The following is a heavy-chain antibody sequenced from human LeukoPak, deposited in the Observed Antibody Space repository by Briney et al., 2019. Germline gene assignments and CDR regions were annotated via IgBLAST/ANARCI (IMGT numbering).Heavy chain of an antibody. CDR1: GFTFSSYA. Sequence: GSLRLSCAASGFTFSSYAMSWVRQAPGKGLEWIGTIYYSGSTYYNPSLKSRVTISVDTSKNQFSLKLSSVTAADTAVYYCARLLWFGQFYFDYWGQGTLVTVSS. CDR3: ARLLWFGQFYFDY. V-gene: IGHV4-38-2*01. D-gene: IGHD3-10*01. J-gene: IGHJ4*02. CDR2: IYYSGST.